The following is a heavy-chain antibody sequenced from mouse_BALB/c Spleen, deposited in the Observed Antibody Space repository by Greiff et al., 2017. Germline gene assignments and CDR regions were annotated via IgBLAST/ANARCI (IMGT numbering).Heavy chain of an antibody. CDR2: ISYDGSN. D-gene: IGHD3-1*01. Sequence: EVQLQESGPGLVKPSQSLSLTCSVTGYSITSGYYWNWIRQFPGNKLEWMGYISYDGSNNYNPSLKNRISITRDTSKNQFFLKLNSVTTEDTATYYCATDSSGYVGAMDYWGQGTSVTVSS. J-gene: IGHJ4*01. CDR3: ATDSSGYVGAMDY. CDR1: GYSITSGYY. V-gene: IGHV3-6*02.